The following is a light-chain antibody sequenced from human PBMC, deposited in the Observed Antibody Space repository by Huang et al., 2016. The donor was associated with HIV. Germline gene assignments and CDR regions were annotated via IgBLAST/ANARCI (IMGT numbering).Light chain of an antibody. V-gene: IGKV3-15*01. Sequence: EIVMTQSPATLSVSPGERATLSCRASQSVSSTLAWYQQKPGQAPRFLIYGASTRATGIPARFSGSGSGTEFTLTISSLQSEDFAVYYCQQYNNWLGTFGQGTKLEIK. CDR2: GAS. J-gene: IGKJ2*01. CDR3: QQYNNWLGT. CDR1: QSVSST.